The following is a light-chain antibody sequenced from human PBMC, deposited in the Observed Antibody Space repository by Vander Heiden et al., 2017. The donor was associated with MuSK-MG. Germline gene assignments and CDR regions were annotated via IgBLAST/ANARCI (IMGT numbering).Light chain of an antibody. CDR1: QSVHSNY. J-gene: IGKJ2*01. Sequence: EIGWTQCGGTLSLSPGDRATLSCRATQSVHSNYLAWYQQKPGQAPRLLVYGASSTATGIPDRFSDCGSGTDFTLTISRLKPEDFAVYYCQQDGSSPDTFGQGTKLEIK. V-gene: IGKV3-20*01. CDR3: QQDGSSPDT. CDR2: GAS.